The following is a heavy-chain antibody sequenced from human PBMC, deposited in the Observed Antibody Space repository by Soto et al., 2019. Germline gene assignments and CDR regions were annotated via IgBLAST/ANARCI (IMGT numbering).Heavy chain of an antibody. CDR2: INPSGGST. CDR3: ARRNCSSTSCYEGLNHMDV. CDR1: EYTFTGYY. Sequence: ASVKVSCKACEYTFTGYYMHWVRQAPGQGLEWMGIINPSGGSTSYAQKFQGRVTMTRDTSTSTVYMELSSLRSEDTAVYYCARRNCSSTSCYEGLNHMDVWGQGTTVTVSS. D-gene: IGHD2-2*01. V-gene: IGHV1-46*01. J-gene: IGHJ6*02.